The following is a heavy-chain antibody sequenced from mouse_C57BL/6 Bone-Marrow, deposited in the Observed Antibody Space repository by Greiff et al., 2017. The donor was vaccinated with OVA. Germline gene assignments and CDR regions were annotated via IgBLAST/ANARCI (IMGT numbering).Heavy chain of an antibody. V-gene: IGHV1-7*01. CDR2: INPSSGYT. Sequence: QVQLKESGAELAKPGASVKLSCKASGYTFTSYWMHWVKQRPGQGLEWIGYINPSSGYTKYNQKFKDKATLTADKSSSTAYMQLSSLTYEDSAVYDCARGRLRPHFDYWGQGTTLTVSS. CDR1: GYTFTSYW. J-gene: IGHJ2*01. D-gene: IGHD2-4*01. CDR3: ARGRLRPHFDY.